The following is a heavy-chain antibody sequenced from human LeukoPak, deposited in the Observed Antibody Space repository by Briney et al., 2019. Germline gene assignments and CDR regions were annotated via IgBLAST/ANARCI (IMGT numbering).Heavy chain of an antibody. D-gene: IGHD2/OR15-2a*01. V-gene: IGHV1-69*04. CDR3: ARDLSGWGFDP. CDR1: GGTFSSYA. Sequence: ASVKVSCKASGGTFSSYAISWVRQAPGQGLEWMGRIIPIFGIASYAQKFQGRVTITADKSTSTAYMELSSLRSEDTAVYYCARDLSGWGFDPWGQGTLVTVSS. CDR2: IIPIFGIA. J-gene: IGHJ5*02.